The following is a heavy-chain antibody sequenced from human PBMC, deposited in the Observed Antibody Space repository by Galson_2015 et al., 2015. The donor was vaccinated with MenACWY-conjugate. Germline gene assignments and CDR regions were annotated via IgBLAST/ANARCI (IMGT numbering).Heavy chain of an antibody. CDR3: ARETQGDEYDRSGKSNWFDP. Sequence: QSGAEVKKPGASVKVSCKTSGYTFISHGISWVRQAPGQGLEWMGWISAYNGNTNYAQKFQGRVTMTTDTSTSTAYMELRSLRSDDTAVYYCARETQGDEYDRSGKSNWFDPWGQGTLVTVAS. D-gene: IGHD3-22*01. CDR2: ISAYNGNT. V-gene: IGHV1-18*01. CDR1: GYTFISHG. J-gene: IGHJ5*02.